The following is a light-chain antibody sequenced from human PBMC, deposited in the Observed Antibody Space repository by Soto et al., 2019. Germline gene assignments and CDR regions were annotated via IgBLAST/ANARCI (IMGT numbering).Light chain of an antibody. CDR3: CSYADSSTFVV. Sequence: QSVLTQPASVSGSPGQSITISCTGTSGDVGYYNLVSWYQQHPGKAPKLMIYEGSKRPSGVSNRFSGSKSGNTASLTISGLQAEDEADYYCCSYADSSTFVVFGGGTQLTVL. CDR2: EGS. J-gene: IGLJ2*01. CDR1: SGDVGYYNL. V-gene: IGLV2-23*01.